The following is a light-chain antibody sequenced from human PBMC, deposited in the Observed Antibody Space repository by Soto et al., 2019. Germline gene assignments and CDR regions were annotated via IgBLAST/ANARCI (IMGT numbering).Light chain of an antibody. CDR1: NSNIGSNS. CDR2: NRS. V-gene: IGLV1-44*01. CDR3: ASWDDTMNGWV. J-gene: IGLJ3*02. Sequence: QSALTQPASASGTPGQRITITCSGSNSNIGSNSINWYQQFPGTDPRILIYNRSQRPSGVPDRISASKAGTSACLAISGLQAEYEEEYFCASWDDTMNGWVFGGGTKRTVL.